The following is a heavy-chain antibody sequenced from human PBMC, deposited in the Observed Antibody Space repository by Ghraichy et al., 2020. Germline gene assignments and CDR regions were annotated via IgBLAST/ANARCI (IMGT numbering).Heavy chain of an antibody. J-gene: IGHJ4*02. Sequence: GGSLRLSCAASRFTFSDPWMNWVRQAPGKGLEWVASMNPDGIEIYYVDSVRGRFTISRDNAKNSLYLQMNSLRAEDTALYYCARDVVWSAFDYCGQGTLVTVSA. V-gene: IGHV3-7*03. CDR2: MNPDGIEI. D-gene: IGHD1-26*01. CDR1: RFTFSDPW. CDR3: ARDVVWSAFDY.